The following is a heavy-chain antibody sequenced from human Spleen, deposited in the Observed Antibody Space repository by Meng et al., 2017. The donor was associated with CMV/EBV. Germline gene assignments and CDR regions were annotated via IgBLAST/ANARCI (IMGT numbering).Heavy chain of an antibody. CDR3: ARGRDGYNFADY. Sequence: CKASGGTFSSYAISWVRQAPGQGLEWMGGIIPIFGTANYAQKFQGRVTITTNESTSTAYMELSSLRSEDTAVYYCARGRDGYNFADYWGQGTLVTVSS. CDR2: IIPIFGTA. J-gene: IGHJ4*02. D-gene: IGHD5-24*01. V-gene: IGHV1-69*05. CDR1: GGTFSSYA.